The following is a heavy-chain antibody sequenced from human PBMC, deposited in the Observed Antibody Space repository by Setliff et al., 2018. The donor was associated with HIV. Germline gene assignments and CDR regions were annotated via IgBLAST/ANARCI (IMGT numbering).Heavy chain of an antibody. CDR2: INPNSGGT. V-gene: IGHV1-2*02. D-gene: IGHD3-3*01. CDR3: ARGGSGYYDFWSGSSAFEY. Sequence: ASVKVSCKASGYTFTGYYMHWVRQAPGQGLEWMGWINPNSGGTNYAQKFQGRVTMTRDTSISTAYMELSSLRSDDTAVFYCARGGSGYYDFWSGSSAFEYWGQGTLVTVS. J-gene: IGHJ4*02. CDR1: GYTFTGYY.